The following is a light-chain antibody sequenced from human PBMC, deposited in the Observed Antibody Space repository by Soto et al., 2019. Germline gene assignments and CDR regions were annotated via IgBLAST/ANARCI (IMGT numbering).Light chain of an antibody. CDR2: XXX. V-gene: IGKV3-20*01. Sequence: EIVLTQSPGTLSLSPGERATLSCRASQSVSNNYLAWYQQKXXQXQXXXXSXXXRXXXRIPDRFSRSGYGTELNLTISRLVPEDFAVYYCQQYGSTPGLTCGGGTKGEIK. CDR1: QSVSNNY. CDR3: QQYGSTPGLT. J-gene: IGKJ4*01.